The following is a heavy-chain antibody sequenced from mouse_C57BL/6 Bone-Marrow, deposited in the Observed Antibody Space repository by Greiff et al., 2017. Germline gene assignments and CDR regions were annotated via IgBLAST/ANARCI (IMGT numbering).Heavy chain of an antibody. CDR3: VSMSLWFAY. CDR1: GFTFNTYA. V-gene: IGHV10-3*01. J-gene: IGHJ3*01. CDR2: IRRKSSNYAT. Sequence: ELKLVESGGGLVQPKGSLKLSCAASGFTFNTYAMHWVRQAPGKGLEWVARIRRKSSNYATYYADSVKDRFTISRDDSQSMLYLQMNNLKTEDTAMYYCVSMSLWFAYWGQGTLVTVSA.